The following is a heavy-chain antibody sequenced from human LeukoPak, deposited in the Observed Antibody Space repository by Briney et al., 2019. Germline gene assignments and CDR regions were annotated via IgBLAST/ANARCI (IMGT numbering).Heavy chain of an antibody. D-gene: IGHD3-9*01. V-gene: IGHV3-23*01. CDR2: ISGSGSST. Sequence: GGSLRLSCAASGFTFSSYAMSWVRQAPGKGREWVSAISGSGSSTYYADSVKGRFTIPRDNSKNTLYLQMNSLRAEDTSVYYCAKPYEIHLNWFDPWGQGTLVTVSS. J-gene: IGHJ5*02. CDR3: AKPYEIHLNWFDP. CDR1: GFTFSSYA.